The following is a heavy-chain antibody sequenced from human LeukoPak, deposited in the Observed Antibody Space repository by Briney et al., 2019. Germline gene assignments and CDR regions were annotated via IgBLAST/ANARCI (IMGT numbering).Heavy chain of an antibody. CDR3: ARCSIRGCRN. V-gene: IGHV4-59*01. Sequence: TSETLSLTCTVSGGSISSYYWSWIRQPPGKVLEWIGYIYYSGSTNYNPSLKSRVTISVDTSKNQFSLKLSSVTAADTAVYYCARCSIRGCRNWGQGTLVTVSS. CDR2: IYYSGST. CDR1: GGSISSYY. J-gene: IGHJ4*02. D-gene: IGHD3-10*01.